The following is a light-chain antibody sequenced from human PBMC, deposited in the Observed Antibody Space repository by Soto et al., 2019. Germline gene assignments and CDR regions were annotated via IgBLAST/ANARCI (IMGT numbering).Light chain of an antibody. J-gene: IGKJ1*01. CDR1: QTISSW. Sequence: DIQMTQSPSTLSGSVGDRVTITCRASQTISSWLAWYQQKPGKAPKLLIYKASTLKSGVPSRFSGSGSGTEFTLTISSLQPDDFATYYCQQYKTFGQGTKVEIK. CDR3: QQYKT. CDR2: KAS. V-gene: IGKV1-5*03.